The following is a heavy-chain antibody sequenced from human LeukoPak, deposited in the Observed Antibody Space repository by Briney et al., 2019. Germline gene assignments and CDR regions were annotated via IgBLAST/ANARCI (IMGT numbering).Heavy chain of an antibody. D-gene: IGHD5-24*01. CDR1: GGTFRSYA. J-gene: IGHJ4*02. CDR2: IIPILGIA. CDR3: ARDPDGDY. V-gene: IGHV1-69*04. Sequence: SVKVSCKASGGTFRSYAISWGRQAHGQGLEWMGRIIPILGIANYAQKFQGRVTITADKSTSTAYMELSSLRSEDTAVYYWARDPDGDYWGQGTLVTVSS.